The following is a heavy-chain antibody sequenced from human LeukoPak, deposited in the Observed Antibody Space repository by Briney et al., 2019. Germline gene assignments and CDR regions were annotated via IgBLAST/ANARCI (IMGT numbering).Heavy chain of an antibody. J-gene: IGHJ5*02. CDR2: ISAYNGNT. CDR3: ARDLRDTAMVMINP. V-gene: IGHV1-18*01. Sequence: GASVKVSCKASGYTFTSYGISWVRQAPGKGLEWMGCISAYNGNTNYAQKLQGRVTMTTDTSTSTAYMELRSLRSDDTAVYYCARDLRDTAMVMINPWGQGTLVTVSS. CDR1: GYTFTSYG. D-gene: IGHD5-18*01.